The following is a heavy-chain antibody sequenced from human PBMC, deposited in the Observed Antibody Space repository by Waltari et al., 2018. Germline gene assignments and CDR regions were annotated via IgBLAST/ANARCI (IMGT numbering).Heavy chain of an antibody. CDR2: IYPGDSDT. D-gene: IGHD6-13*01. V-gene: IGHV5-51*01. Sequence: EVQLVQSGAEVKKPGESLKISCKGSGYSFTSYWIGWVRQMPGKGLEWMGIIYPGDSDTRYSPSFQGQVTISADKSISTAYLQWSSLKASDTAMYYCARGSVAVPWSSSWSPVGYMDVWGKGTTVTISS. CDR3: ARGSVAVPWSSSWSPVGYMDV. CDR1: GYSFTSYW. J-gene: IGHJ6*03.